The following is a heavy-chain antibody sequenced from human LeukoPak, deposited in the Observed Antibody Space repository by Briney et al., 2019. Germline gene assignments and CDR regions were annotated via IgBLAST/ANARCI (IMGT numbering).Heavy chain of an antibody. CDR2: IYYSGST. CDR1: GGSISSYY. Sequence: SETLSLTCTVSGGSISSYYWSWIRQPPGKGLEWIGYIYYSGSTNYNPSLKSRVTISVDRSKNQFSLKLSSVTAADTAVYYCARVPGVGAYYFDYWGQGTLVTVSS. V-gene: IGHV4-59*12. J-gene: IGHJ4*02. CDR3: ARVPGVGAYYFDY. D-gene: IGHD1-26*01.